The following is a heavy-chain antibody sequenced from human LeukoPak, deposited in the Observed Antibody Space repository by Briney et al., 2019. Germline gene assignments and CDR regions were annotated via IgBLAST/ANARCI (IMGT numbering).Heavy chain of an antibody. J-gene: IGHJ6*03. V-gene: IGHV3-33*01. Sequence: GRSLRLSCAASGFTFSSYGMHWVRQAPGKGLEWVAVIWYDGSNKYYADSVKGRFTISRDNSKNTLYLQMNSPRAEDTAVYYCARDPDYGGNSRFGYYYYYMDVWGKGTTVTVSS. D-gene: IGHD4-23*01. CDR1: GFTFSSYG. CDR3: ARDPDYGGNSRFGYYYYYMDV. CDR2: IWYDGSNK.